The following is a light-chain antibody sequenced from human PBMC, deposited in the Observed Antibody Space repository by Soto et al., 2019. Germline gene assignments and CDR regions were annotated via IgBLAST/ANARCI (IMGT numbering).Light chain of an antibody. Sequence: EIVLTQSPGTLSLSPGERATLSCRASQSFSSTYLAWYQQKPGQAPRLLVYGASSRATGIPDRFSGFGSGTDFTLTISRLEPEDFAVYFCQQYGSSPITFGQGTLLEIK. CDR3: QQYGSSPIT. J-gene: IGKJ5*01. V-gene: IGKV3-20*01. CDR1: QSFSSTY. CDR2: GAS.